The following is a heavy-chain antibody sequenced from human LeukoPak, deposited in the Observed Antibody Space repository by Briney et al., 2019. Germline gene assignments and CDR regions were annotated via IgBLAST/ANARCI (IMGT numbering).Heavy chain of an antibody. J-gene: IGHJ4*02. CDR3: ARKGPEHLPTYFDH. CDR1: GGSFSGYY. CDR2: INHSGST. D-gene: IGHD2-21*01. Sequence: SETLSLTCAVYGGSFSGYYWSWIRQPPGKGLEWIGEINHSGSTNYNPSLSGRVAISLDKSRNHFTLMVTAVTAADTAFYYCARKGPEHLPTYFDHWGRGILPSPQ. V-gene: IGHV4-34*01.